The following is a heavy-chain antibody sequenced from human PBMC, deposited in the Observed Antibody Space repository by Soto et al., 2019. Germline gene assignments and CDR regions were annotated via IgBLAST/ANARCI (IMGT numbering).Heavy chain of an antibody. CDR3: XXXXXXXXXXXXXVFDY. J-gene: IGHJ4*02. CDR2: ISHDGSNE. V-gene: IGHV3-30*03. CDR1: GFTFSNYG. Sequence: QVHLVESGGGVVQPGRSLRLSCEASGFTFSNYGTHWVXXXXXXXXXXXXHISHDGSNEHYTDSVKGRFTISRDNSKXXXXXXXXXXXXXXXXXXXXXXXXXXXXXXXXXVFDYWGQGTLVTVSS.